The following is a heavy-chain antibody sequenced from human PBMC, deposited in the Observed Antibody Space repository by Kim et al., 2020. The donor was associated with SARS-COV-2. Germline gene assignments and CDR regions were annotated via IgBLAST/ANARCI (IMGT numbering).Heavy chain of an antibody. D-gene: IGHD6-13*01. CDR1: GFTFSSYG. Sequence: GGSLRLSCAASGFTFSSYGMHWVRQAPGKGLEWVAVISYDGSNKYYADSVKGRFTISRDNSKNTLYLQMNSLRAEDTAVYYCAKTSAEPFHKPYYYYGMDVWGQGTTVTVSS. V-gene: IGHV3-30*18. J-gene: IGHJ6*02. CDR2: ISYDGSNK. CDR3: AKTSAEPFHKPYYYYGMDV.